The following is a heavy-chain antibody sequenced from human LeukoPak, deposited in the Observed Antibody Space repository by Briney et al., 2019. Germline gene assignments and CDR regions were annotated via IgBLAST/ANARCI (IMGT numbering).Heavy chain of an antibody. Sequence: QPGGSLRLSCAASGFTFSSYGMHWVRQAPGKGLEWVAFIRYDGSNKYYADSVKGRFTISRDNSKNTLYLQMNSLRAEDTAVYYCAKDVDQLLSSWFDPWGQGTLVTVSS. D-gene: IGHD2-2*01. CDR1: GFTFSSYG. CDR2: IRYDGSNK. V-gene: IGHV3-30*02. J-gene: IGHJ5*02. CDR3: AKDVDQLLSSWFDP.